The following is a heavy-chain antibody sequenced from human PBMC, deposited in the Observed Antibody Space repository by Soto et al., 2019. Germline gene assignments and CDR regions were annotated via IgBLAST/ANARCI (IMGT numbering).Heavy chain of an antibody. J-gene: IGHJ4*02. D-gene: IGHD1-26*01. V-gene: IGHV4-30-4*01. Sequence: QVQLQESGPGLVKPSQTLSLTCTVSGGSISSGDYYWSWIRQPPGKGLEWIGYIYYSGSTYYNPSLKRRVTISVDTSKNQFSLKLSSVTAADTAVYYCARAGGRVGATSDYWGQGTLFTVSS. CDR2: IYYSGST. CDR1: GGSISSGDYY. CDR3: ARAGGRVGATSDY.